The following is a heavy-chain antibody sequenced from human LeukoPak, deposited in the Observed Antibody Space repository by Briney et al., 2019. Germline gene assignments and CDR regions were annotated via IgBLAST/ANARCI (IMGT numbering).Heavy chain of an antibody. CDR3: ARRCVTPLHMERIDP. J-gene: IGHJ5*02. CDR1: GRSISSSSYY. D-gene: IGHD1-14*01. CDR2: IYYSGST. Sequence: SETLSLTCTVSGRSISSSSYYWAWIRQPRGKGLEWIGSIYYSGSTYYHPSLKSRFTISVDTSKNQFSLKLSSVTTADTAVYYCARRCVTPLHMERIDPWGQGTLVSVSS. V-gene: IGHV4-39*01.